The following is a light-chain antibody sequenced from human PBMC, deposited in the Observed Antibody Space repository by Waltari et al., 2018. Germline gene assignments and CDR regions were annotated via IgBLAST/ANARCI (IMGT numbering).Light chain of an antibody. V-gene: IGKV4-1*01. CDR1: QSVLYSSNNKNY. CDR2: WAS. Sequence: DIVMTQSPDSLTVSLGERATINYKSSQSVLYSSNNKNYLAWYQQKPGQPPKLLIYWASTRESGVPDRFSGSGSGTDFTLTISSLQAEDVAVYYCQQCYSIPWTFGQGTKVEIK. J-gene: IGKJ1*01. CDR3: QQCYSIPWT.